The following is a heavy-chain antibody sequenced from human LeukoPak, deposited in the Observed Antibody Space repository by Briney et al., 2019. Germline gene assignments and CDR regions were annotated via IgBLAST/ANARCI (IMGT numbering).Heavy chain of an antibody. Sequence: PSETLSLTCTVSGASISSSLHYWAWIRQPPGKGLEWIGTISDRGSTYHNPSLKSRVTISVDTSKNQFSLKLSSVTAADTAVYYCARLWYNWFDPWGQGTLVTVSS. CDR1: GASISSSLHY. CDR3: ARLWYNWFDP. V-gene: IGHV4-39*07. J-gene: IGHJ5*02. D-gene: IGHD3-10*01. CDR2: ISDRGST.